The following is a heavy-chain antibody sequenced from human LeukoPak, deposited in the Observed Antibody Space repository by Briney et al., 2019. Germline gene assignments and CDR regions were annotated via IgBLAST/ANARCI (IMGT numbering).Heavy chain of an antibody. Sequence: GRSLRLSCAASALNLSIYWMGWVRQAPGKWLEWVANIKQDGSVKYYVDSVKDRFTITRDDAMNSLYVQMNSLRAEDTAIYYCPRRAYNWWGAFVLWGQGTMVSVSS. D-gene: IGHD1-1*01. CDR2: IKQDGSVK. V-gene: IGHV3-7*01. CDR3: PRRAYNWWGAFVL. CDR1: ALNLSIYW. J-gene: IGHJ3*01.